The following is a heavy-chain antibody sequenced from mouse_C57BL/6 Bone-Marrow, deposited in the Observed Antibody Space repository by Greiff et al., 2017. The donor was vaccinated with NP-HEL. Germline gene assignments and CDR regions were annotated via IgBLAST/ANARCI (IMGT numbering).Heavy chain of an antibody. V-gene: IGHV1-61*01. D-gene: IGHD2-1*01. J-gene: IGHJ4*01. CDR2: IYPSDSET. CDR1: GYTFTSYW. CDR3: ARGSTGRYYAMDY. Sequence: QVHVKQPGAELVRPGSSVKLSCKASGYTFTSYWMDWVKQRPGQGLEWIGNIYPSDSETHYNQKFKDKATLTVDKSSSTAYMQLSSLTSEDSAVYYCARGSTGRYYAMDYWGQGTSVTVSS.